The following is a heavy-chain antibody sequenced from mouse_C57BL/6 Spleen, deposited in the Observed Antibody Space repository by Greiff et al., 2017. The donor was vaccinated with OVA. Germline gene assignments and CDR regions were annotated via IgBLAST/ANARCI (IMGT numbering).Heavy chain of an antibody. CDR1: GYTFTSYW. CDR2: IHPNSGST. D-gene: IGHD4-1*01. V-gene: IGHV1-64*01. CDR3: ARDWVVAY. Sequence: QVQLLQPGAELVKPGASLKLSCTASGYTFTSYWMHWVQQRPGQGLEWIGLIHPNSGSTNYNEKFTSKATLTVDKSSSTAYMQLSSLTSEDSADDYCARDWVVAYWGQGTLVTVSA. J-gene: IGHJ3*01.